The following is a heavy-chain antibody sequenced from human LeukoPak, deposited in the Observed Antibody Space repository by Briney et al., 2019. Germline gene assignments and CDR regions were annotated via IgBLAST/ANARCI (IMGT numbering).Heavy chain of an antibody. J-gene: IGHJ6*02. D-gene: IGHD2-2*01. CDR1: GGSISDSY. CDR2: ISYSGSA. CDR3: ARHPPYCSSATCNAGLDV. Sequence: PSETLSLTCIVSGGSISDSYWSFIRQPPGRGLEWIGSISYSGSAYYNPSLKSRAAISLHTSNNEFSLRLTSVTAADTAIYYCARHPPYCSSATCNAGLDVWGQGTTVTVSS. V-gene: IGHV4-59*08.